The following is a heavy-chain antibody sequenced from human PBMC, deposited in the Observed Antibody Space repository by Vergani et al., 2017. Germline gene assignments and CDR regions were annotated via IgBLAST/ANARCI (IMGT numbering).Heavy chain of an antibody. CDR3: ARTPYYNDNTGSSPTDV. V-gene: IGHV1-2*02. Sequence: QVQLVQSGAEVKKPGASVRVSCKASGYSFIGYYLHWVRQSPGQGLEWMGWINPKSGGTNYAPTFQGRVTMTRDTSISTAYLDLSRLKSDDTAVYYCARTPYYNDNTGSSPTDVWGQGTLVIVSS. CDR2: INPKSGGT. CDR1: GYSFIGYY. J-gene: IGHJ4*02. D-gene: IGHD3-22*01.